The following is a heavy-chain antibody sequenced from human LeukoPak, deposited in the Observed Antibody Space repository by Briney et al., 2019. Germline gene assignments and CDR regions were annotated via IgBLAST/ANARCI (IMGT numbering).Heavy chain of an antibody. Sequence: SVKVSCKASGGTFSNYAINWVRQAPGQGLEWMGGIIPIFDTAKYAQKFQGRVTITADESTSTAHMELSSLRSEDTAVYYCARDVRYYGSGSFLAFDFWGQGTMVTVSS. CDR3: ARDVRYYGSGSFLAFDF. J-gene: IGHJ3*01. D-gene: IGHD3-10*01. CDR1: GGTFSNYA. CDR2: IIPIFDTA. V-gene: IGHV1-69*01.